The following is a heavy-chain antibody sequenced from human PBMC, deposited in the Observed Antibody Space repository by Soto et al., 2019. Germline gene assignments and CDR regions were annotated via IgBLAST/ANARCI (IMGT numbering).Heavy chain of an antibody. CDR1: GFTFSSYW. Sequence: GALRLSCAASGFTFSSYWMSSVRQAPGKGLEWVANIKQDGSEKYYVDSVKGRFTISRDNAKNSLYLQMNSLRAEDTAVYYCARDPPLLERRLGAFDIWGQGTMVT. D-gene: IGHD1-1*01. CDR3: ARDPPLLERRLGAFDI. CDR2: IKQDGSEK. J-gene: IGHJ3*02. V-gene: IGHV3-7*01.